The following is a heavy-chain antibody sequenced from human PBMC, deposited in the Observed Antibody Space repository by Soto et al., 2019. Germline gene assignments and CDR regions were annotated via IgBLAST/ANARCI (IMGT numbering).Heavy chain of an antibody. V-gene: IGHV1-18*04. CDR2: ISAYNGNT. J-gene: IGHJ4*02. CDR3: AREGEGYYDFWSGYYLDY. Sequence: QVQLVQSGAEVKKPGASVKVSCKASGYTFTSYGISWVRQAPGQGLEWMGWISAYNGNTNYAQKLQGRVTMTTDTSTSTAYMELRSLRSDDTAVYYCAREGEGYYDFWSGYYLDYWRQGTLVTVSS. CDR1: GYTFTSYG. D-gene: IGHD3-3*01.